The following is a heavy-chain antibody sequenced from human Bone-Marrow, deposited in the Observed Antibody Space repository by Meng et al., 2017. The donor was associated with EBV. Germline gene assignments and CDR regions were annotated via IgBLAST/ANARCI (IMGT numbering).Heavy chain of an antibody. V-gene: IGHV1-2*06. D-gene: IGHD3-10*01. CDR1: GYTLTGYY. CDR2: INPNSGGT. Sequence: QGQLLQSWAEEKKPGASVKVSCKASGYTLTGYYLHWVRQAPGQGLEWMGRINPNSGGTSYAQKFQGRVTMTRDTSISTAYMELSRLRSDDTAVYYCARVFLDYGSGSIDYWGQGTLVTVSS. J-gene: IGHJ4*02. CDR3: ARVFLDYGSGSIDY.